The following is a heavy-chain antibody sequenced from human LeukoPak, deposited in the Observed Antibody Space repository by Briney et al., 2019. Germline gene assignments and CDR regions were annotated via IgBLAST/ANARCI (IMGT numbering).Heavy chain of an antibody. V-gene: IGHV3-48*01. CDR2: ISSSSSTI. CDR1: GFTFSSYS. Sequence: GGSLRLSCAASGFTFSSYSMNWVRQAPGKGLEWVSYISSSSSTIYYADSVKGRFTISRDNAKNSLYLQMNSLRAEDTAVYYCARGSYYYYMDVWAKGPRSPSP. CDR3: ARGSYYYYMDV. J-gene: IGHJ6*03.